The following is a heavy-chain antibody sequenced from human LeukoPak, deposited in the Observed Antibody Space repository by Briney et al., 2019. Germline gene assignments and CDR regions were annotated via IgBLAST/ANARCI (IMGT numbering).Heavy chain of an antibody. CDR1: GFTFTTYA. Sequence: GGSLRLSCAASGFTFTTYAMSWVRQAPGKGLEWVSAISGRGGTTYYADSVKGRFTISRDNSKNTLYLQMNGLRAEDTAVYYCAKRLPYYFDYWGQGTLVTVSS. V-gene: IGHV3-23*01. J-gene: IGHJ4*02. CDR2: ISGRGGTT. CDR3: AKRLPYYFDY.